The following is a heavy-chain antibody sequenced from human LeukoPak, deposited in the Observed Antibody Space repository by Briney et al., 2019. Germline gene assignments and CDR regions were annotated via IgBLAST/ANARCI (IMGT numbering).Heavy chain of an antibody. CDR3: ARDLGVVGATTPDY. V-gene: IGHV3-74*01. CDR1: GFTFSHYW. Sequence: GGSLRLSCAASGFTFSHYWMHWVRQAPGKGLVWVSHIKYDGSRTTYADSVKGRFTISRDNAKNTLHLQMNSLRAEDTAVYYCARDLGVVGATTPDYWGQGTLVSVSS. CDR2: IKYDGSRT. D-gene: IGHD1-26*01. J-gene: IGHJ4*02.